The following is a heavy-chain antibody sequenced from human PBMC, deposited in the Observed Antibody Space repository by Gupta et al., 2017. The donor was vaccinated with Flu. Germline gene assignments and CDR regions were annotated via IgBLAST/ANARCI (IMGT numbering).Heavy chain of an antibody. D-gene: IGHD6-13*01. CDR2: IYYSGIT. CDR3: ARIAIAAAGPGDY. J-gene: IGHJ4*02. V-gene: IGHV4-39*01. CDR1: GGSISSSSYY. Sequence: QLQLQESGPGLVKPSETLSLTCTVSGGSISSSSYYWGWIRQPPGKGLEWIGSIYYSGITYYNPSLKSRVTISVDTSKNQFSLKLSSVTAADTAVYYCARIAIAAAGPGDYWGQGTLVTVSS.